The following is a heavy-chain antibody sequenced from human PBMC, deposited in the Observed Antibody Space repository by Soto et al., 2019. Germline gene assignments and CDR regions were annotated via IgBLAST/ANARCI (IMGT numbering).Heavy chain of an antibody. J-gene: IGHJ6*02. D-gene: IGHD3-22*01. CDR3: ARPLRDRNYYYGMAV. CDR1: GGTFSKYA. Sequence: QVKLVQSGAEMQQPGASVRVSCKASGGTFSKYAFSWVRQAPGQGLEWLGGTIPMFGTPNYAQKFQGRVAISADESMATVYMELSSPSSEDTAVYFCARPLRDRNYYYGMAVWGQGTTVTVSS. V-gene: IGHV1-69*01. CDR2: TIPMFGTP.